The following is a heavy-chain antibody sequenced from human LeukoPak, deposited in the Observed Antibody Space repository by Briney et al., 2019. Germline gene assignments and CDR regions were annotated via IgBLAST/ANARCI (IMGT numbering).Heavy chain of an antibody. CDR3: AVMGSSSWYNWFDP. Sequence: PSETLSLTCTISGGSISSSSSYWGWIRQPPGKGLECIGSIYYSGRTYYNPSLKSRVTISVDTSKNQFSLKLSSVTAADTAVYYCAVMGSSSWYNWFDPWGQGTLVTVSS. V-gene: IGHV4-39*07. J-gene: IGHJ5*02. CDR2: IYYSGRT. D-gene: IGHD6-13*01. CDR1: GGSISSSSSY.